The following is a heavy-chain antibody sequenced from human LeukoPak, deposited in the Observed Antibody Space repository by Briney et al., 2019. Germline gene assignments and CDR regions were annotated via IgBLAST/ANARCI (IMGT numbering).Heavy chain of an antibody. CDR2: IYSGGST. D-gene: IGHD3-22*01. Sequence: GGSLRLSCAASGFTVSSNYMSWVRQAPGKGLEWVSVIYSGGSTYYADSVKGRFTISRDNSKNTLYLQMNSLRAEDTAVYYCARAPSYYDSSGYYYFDYWGQGTLVTVSS. V-gene: IGHV3-53*01. J-gene: IGHJ4*02. CDR1: GFTVSSNY. CDR3: ARAPSYYDSSGYYYFDY.